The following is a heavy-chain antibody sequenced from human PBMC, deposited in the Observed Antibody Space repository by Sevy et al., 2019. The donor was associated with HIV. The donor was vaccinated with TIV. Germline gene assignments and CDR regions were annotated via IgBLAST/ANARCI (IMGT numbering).Heavy chain of an antibody. D-gene: IGHD4-17*01. Sequence: GGSLRLSCAASGFTFSSYAMNWVRQAPGKGLEWVSGISGSGGSGDKTNYADSVKGRFTISRDNSKRTLYLVMNSLRTEDTAVYFCARDPTDYPSYYYLYGLDAWGQGTTVTVSS. J-gene: IGHJ6*02. CDR2: ISGSGGSGDKT. CDR3: ARDPTDYPSYYYLYGLDA. V-gene: IGHV3-23*01. CDR1: GFTFSSYA.